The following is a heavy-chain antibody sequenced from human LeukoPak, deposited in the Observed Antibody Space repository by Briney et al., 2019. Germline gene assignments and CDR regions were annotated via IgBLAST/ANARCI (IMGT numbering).Heavy chain of an antibody. CDR3: ARAGYSGSWDPWDY. D-gene: IGHD6-13*01. CDR1: GFTVSSNY. J-gene: IGHJ4*02. V-gene: IGHV4-34*01. Sequence: PGGSLRLSCAASGFTVSSNYMSWIRQPPGKGLEWIGEINHSGSTNYNPSLKSRVTISVDTSKNQFSLKLSSVTTADTAVYYCARAGYSGSWDPWDYWGQGTLVTVSS. CDR2: INHSGST.